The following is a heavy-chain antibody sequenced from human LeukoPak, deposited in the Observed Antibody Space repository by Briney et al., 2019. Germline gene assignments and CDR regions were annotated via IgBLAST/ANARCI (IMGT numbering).Heavy chain of an antibody. CDR1: GGSISSSSYW. CDR3: ARRPPGGGTDWFDP. CDR2: IFYSGST. D-gene: IGHD2-15*01. J-gene: IGHJ5*02. Sequence: PSETLSLTCTVSGGSISSSSYWWGWIRQPPGKGLEWIGSIFYSGSTYYNPSLKSRVTISVDTSKNQFSLKLSSVTAADTAVYYCARRPPGGGTDWFDPWGQGTLVTVSS. V-gene: IGHV4-39*01.